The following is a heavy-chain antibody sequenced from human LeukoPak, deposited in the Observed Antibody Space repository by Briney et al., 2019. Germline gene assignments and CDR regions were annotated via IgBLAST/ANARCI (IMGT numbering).Heavy chain of an antibody. CDR1: AFAFRTNW. Sequence: GGSLRLSCAASAFAFRTNWMSWVRHAPGKGLEWVANIKEDGSQIDYVDSVKGRFTISTDNAKNSLYLQMNSLRAADTAEYYCARGSSANWFDPWGQGTLVSVSS. V-gene: IGHV3-7*01. D-gene: IGHD6-6*01. J-gene: IGHJ5*02. CDR2: IKEDGSQI. CDR3: ARGSSANWFDP.